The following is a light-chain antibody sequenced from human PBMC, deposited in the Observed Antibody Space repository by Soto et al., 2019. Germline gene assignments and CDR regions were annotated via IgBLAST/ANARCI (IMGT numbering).Light chain of an antibody. J-gene: IGKJ4*01. CDR2: DAS. CDR1: QNINTY. CDR3: QQYDDPALT. Sequence: DIQMTQSPSSLSASVGDRVTMTCQASQNINTYLNWYQQRPGQAPKLLIYDASILEPGVPSRFSGSGAVTEFTCTIDSLQPEDIATYYCQQYDDPALTVGGGTKVE. V-gene: IGKV1-33*01.